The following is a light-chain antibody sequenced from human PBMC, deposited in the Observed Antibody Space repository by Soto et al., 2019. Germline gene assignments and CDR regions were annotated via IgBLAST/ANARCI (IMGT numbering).Light chain of an antibody. J-gene: IGLJ2*01. CDR2: EGS. CDR1: SSDVGSYNL. Sequence: QTALTQPASVSGSPGQSITISCTGTSSDVGSYNLVSWYQQHPGKAPKLMIYEGSKRPSGISNRFSGSKSGNTASLTISGLQAEDEADYYCCAYAGSSTLTVFGGGTKLTVL. CDR3: CAYAGSSTLTV. V-gene: IGLV2-23*01.